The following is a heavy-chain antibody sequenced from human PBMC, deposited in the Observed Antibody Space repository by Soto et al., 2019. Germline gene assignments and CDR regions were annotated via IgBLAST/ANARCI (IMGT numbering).Heavy chain of an antibody. CDR2: IYYSGST. D-gene: IGHD3-10*01. CDR3: ASWWFGEFFDY. J-gene: IGHJ4*02. Sequence: QVQLQESGPGLVKPSQTLSLTCTVSGGSISSGDYYWSWIRQPPGKGLEWIGYIYYSGSTYYNPSLKSLVTISVDTSKNQFSLKLSSVTAAATDVYYCASWWFGEFFDYWGQGTLVTVSS. V-gene: IGHV4-30-4*01. CDR1: GGSISSGDYY.